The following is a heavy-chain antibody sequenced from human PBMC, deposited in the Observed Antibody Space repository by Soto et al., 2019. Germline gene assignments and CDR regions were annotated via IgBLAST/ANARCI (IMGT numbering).Heavy chain of an antibody. J-gene: IGHJ4*02. CDR3: ARAVGSRGWTDY. Sequence: PSETLSLTCTVSGASISSGYWSWIRQPPGKGLEWIGYIYYSGSTNYNPSLKSRVTISLDTSKNQFSLKLNSVTTADTALYYCARAVGSRGWTDYWGQGTLVTVSS. D-gene: IGHD6-19*01. CDR1: GASISSGY. CDR2: IYYSGST. V-gene: IGHV4-59*01.